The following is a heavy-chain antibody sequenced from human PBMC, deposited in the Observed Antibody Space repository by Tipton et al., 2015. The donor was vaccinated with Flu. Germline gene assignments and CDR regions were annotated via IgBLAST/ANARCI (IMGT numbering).Heavy chain of an antibody. CDR1: GFTFSNHY. J-gene: IGHJ4*02. D-gene: IGHD2-2*01. CDR2: SRNKANSYTT. V-gene: IGHV3-72*01. Sequence: SLRLSCAASGFTFSNHYMDWVRQATGKGLEWVGRSRNKANSYTTQYAASVKGRFTTSSDDSKNSLYLQMNSLKTGDTAVYYCARSKGGTTCCNDSGGQGTRVPVSS. CDR3: ARSKGGTTCCNDS.